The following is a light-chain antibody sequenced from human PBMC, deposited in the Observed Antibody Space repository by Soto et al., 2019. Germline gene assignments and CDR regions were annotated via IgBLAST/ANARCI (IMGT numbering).Light chain of an antibody. CDR1: QSVSSK. CDR2: GAS. Sequence: ELVMTQSPATLSVSPGERATLSCRASQSVSSKLAWYQQKPGQAPRLLIYGASTRATGIPARFSGSGSETEFTLTISSLQSEDFAVYYCQEYKYSKKFGQGTKVAIK. CDR3: QEYKYSKK. V-gene: IGKV3-15*01. J-gene: IGKJ1*01.